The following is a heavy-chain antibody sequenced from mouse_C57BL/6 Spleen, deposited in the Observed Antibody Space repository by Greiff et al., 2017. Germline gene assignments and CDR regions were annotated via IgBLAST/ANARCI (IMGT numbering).Heavy chain of an antibody. D-gene: IGHD3-2*02. Sequence: QVQLKESGAELVRPGTSVKMSCKASGYTFTNYWIGWAKQRPGHGLEWIGDIYPGGGYTNYNEKFKGKATLTAAKSSSTAYMQFSSLTSEDSAIYYCARSAQATCAYFDYWGQGTTLTVSS. CDR2: IYPGGGYT. J-gene: IGHJ2*01. CDR3: ARSAQATCAYFDY. V-gene: IGHV1-63*01. CDR1: GYTFTNYW.